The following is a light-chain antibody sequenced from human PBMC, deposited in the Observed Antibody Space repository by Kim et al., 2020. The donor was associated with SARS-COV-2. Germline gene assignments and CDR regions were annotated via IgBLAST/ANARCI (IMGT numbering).Light chain of an antibody. CDR1: SSDVGGYND. J-gene: IGLJ2*01. CDR2: VVS. CDR3: SSYAGSNNLV. V-gene: IGLV2-8*01. Sequence: GQAVTISCTGTSSDVGGYNDGSWYQQHPGKAPILMIYVVSMRPSGVPDRFSGAKSGNTASLTVSGLQAEEEADYYYSSYAGSNNLVFGGGTQLTV.